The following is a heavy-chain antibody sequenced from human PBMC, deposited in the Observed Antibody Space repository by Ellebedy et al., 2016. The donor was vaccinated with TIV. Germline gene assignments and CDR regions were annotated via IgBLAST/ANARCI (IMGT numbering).Heavy chain of an antibody. CDR2: IRSKAYGGTT. J-gene: IGHJ3*02. Sequence: GESLKISCTASGFTFGDYAMSWFRQAPGKGLEWVGFIRSKAYGGTTEYAASVKGRFTISRDDSKSIAYLQMNSLKTEDTAVYYCTRDPLYYYDSSGYSHPRTDFDIWGQGTMVTVSS. CDR3: TRDPLYYYDSSGYSHPRTDFDI. D-gene: IGHD3-22*01. V-gene: IGHV3-49*03. CDR1: GFTFGDYA.